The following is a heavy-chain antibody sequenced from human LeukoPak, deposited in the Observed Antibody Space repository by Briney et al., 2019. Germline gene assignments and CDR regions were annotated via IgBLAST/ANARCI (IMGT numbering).Heavy chain of an antibody. Sequence: GGSLRLSCTASGFTFSNFAMTWVRQAPGKGLEWVSTIIGSGDTTYYADSVKGRFTLSRDNSKNTLYLQMNSLTAEDTAVYYCAKDLRGGAAAPYYFDYWGQGTLVTVSS. CDR1: GFTFSNFA. CDR2: IIGSGDTT. V-gene: IGHV3-23*01. D-gene: IGHD6-13*01. J-gene: IGHJ4*02. CDR3: AKDLRGGAAAPYYFDY.